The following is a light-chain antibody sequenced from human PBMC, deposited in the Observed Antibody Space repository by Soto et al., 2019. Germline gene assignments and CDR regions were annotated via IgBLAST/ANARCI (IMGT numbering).Light chain of an antibody. CDR3: QEYGSTSHT. Sequence: EIVLTQSPGTLSLSPGERATLSCRASQIVSSNFLAWYQHKPGQAPRLLIYTASSRAAGIPDRLSGSGSGTDFTLTISGLEPEDFAMYYCQEYGSTSHTFGLGTKVEIK. CDR2: TAS. V-gene: IGKV3-20*01. J-gene: IGKJ2*01. CDR1: QIVSSNF.